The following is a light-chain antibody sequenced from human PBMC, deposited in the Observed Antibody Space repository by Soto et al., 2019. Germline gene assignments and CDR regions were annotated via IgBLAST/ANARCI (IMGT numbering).Light chain of an antibody. CDR1: SSDVGNYNY. V-gene: IGLV2-14*01. CDR3: SSFSSSTTYD. Sequence: QSVLTQSASVSGSPGQSITISCTGTSSDVGNYNYVSWYQQHPGEVPKLIIFNVNNRPSGVSNRFSGSKSGNTASLTISGLQADDEDDYYCSSFSSSTTYDFGTGTKV. CDR2: NVN. J-gene: IGLJ1*01.